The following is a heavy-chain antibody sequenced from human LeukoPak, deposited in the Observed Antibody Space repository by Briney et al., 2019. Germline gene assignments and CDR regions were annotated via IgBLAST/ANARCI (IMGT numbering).Heavy chain of an antibody. CDR3: AREPSISSGWSAYFDY. CDR2: IYYSGST. D-gene: IGHD6-19*01. J-gene: IGHJ4*02. Sequence: SETLSLTCTVSGGSISRNNYYWDWIRQPPGKGLEYIGSIYYSGSTYYTPSLKSRVTISVDTSKNQFSLKLSSVTATDTAVYYCAREPSISSGWSAYFDYWGQGTLVTVSS. CDR1: GGSISRNNYY. V-gene: IGHV4-39*02.